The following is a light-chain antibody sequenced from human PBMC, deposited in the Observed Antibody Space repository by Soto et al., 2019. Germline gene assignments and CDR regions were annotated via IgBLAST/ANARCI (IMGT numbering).Light chain of an antibody. CDR3: QSHDSSLSGYV. V-gene: IGLV1-40*01. CDR1: SSNIGAGYD. J-gene: IGLJ1*01. CDR2: GNS. Sequence: QSVLTQPPSVSGAPGQRVTISCTGSSSNIGAGYDVHWYQQLPGTAPKVLIYGNSNRPSGVPDRFSGSKSGTSASLAITGLQAEDEADYYCQSHDSSLSGYVFGTGTQLTVL.